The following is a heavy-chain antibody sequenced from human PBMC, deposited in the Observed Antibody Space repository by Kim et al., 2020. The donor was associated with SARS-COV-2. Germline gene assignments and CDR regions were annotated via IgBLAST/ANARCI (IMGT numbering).Heavy chain of an antibody. J-gene: IGHJ4*02. CDR1: GFTFSSYA. CDR2: ISSNGGST. D-gene: IGHD3-10*01. V-gene: IGHV3-64D*06. CDR3: VKDRHYGSGSYYPIFDY. Sequence: GGSLRLSCSAYGFTFSSYAMHWVRQAPGKGLEYVSAISSNGGSTYYADSVKGRFTISRDNSKNTLYLQMSSLRAEDTAVYYCVKDRHYGSGSYYPIFDYWGQGTLVTVSS.